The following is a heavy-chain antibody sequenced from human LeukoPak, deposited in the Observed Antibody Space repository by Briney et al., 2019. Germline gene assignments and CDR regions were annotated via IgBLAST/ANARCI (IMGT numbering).Heavy chain of an antibody. J-gene: IGHJ2*01. Sequence: GGSLRLSCAASGFTFSSYAMSWVRQAPGKGLEWVSAISGSGGSTYYADSVKGRFTISRDNSKNTLYLQMNSLRAEDTAVYYCAKDQTVAVLNWYFDLWGRGTLVTVSS. CDR1: GFTFSSYA. D-gene: IGHD2-21*02. CDR3: AKDQTVAVLNWYFDL. CDR2: ISGSGGST. V-gene: IGHV3-23*01.